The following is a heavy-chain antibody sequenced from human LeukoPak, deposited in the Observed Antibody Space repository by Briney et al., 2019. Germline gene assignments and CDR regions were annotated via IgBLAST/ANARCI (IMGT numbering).Heavy chain of an antibody. D-gene: IGHD3-22*01. CDR2: IIPILGIA. Sequence: SVKFSCKASGGTFSSYAISWVRRAPGQGLEWMGRIIPILGIANYAQKFQGRVTITADKSTSTAYMELSSLRSEDTAVYYCARDLEDYYDSSGYYAYDYWGQGTLVTVSS. J-gene: IGHJ4*02. CDR3: ARDLEDYYDSSGYYAYDY. V-gene: IGHV1-69*04. CDR1: GGTFSSYA.